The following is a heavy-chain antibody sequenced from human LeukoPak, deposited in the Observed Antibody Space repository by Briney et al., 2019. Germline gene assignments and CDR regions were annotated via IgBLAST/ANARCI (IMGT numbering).Heavy chain of an antibody. J-gene: IGHJ4*02. CDR1: VESLSDHD. CDR2: INYRGAT. D-gene: IGHD5-18*01. CDR3: ARGKGDLSRIVMMVTAVEFYFDS. Sequence: KPSETLSLTCAVFVESLSDHDWSWIRQPPGKGLEWIGEINYRGATNYNPSLKSRVTLALFTSKNQVSLKLNSLTAADTAVYYCARGKGDLSRIVMMVTAVEFYFDSWGAGALVTLSS. V-gene: IGHV4-34*01.